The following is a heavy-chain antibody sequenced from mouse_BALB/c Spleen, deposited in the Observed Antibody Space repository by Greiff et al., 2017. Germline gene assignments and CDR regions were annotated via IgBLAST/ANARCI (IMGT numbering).Heavy chain of an antibody. CDR2: ISSGGGST. CDR1: GFAFSSYD. D-gene: IGHD2-3*01. J-gene: IGHJ4*01. CDR3: ARRGLLRSMDY. V-gene: IGHV5-12-1*01. Sequence: EVQGVESGGGLVKPGGSLKLSCAASGFAFSSYDMSWVRQTPEKRLEWVAYISSGGGSTYYPDTVKGRFTISRDNAKNTLYLQMSSLKSEDTAMYYCARRGLLRSMDYWGQGTSVTVSS.